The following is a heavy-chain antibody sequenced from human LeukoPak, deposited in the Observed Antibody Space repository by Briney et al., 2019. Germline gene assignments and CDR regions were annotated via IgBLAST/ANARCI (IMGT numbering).Heavy chain of an antibody. J-gene: IGHJ5*02. CDR1: GGSFSSGGYY. CDR3: ARVRDGDYGYIGFDP. V-gene: IGHV4-31*03. CDR2: IYYSGRT. Sequence: SETLSLTCTVSGGSFSSGGYYWSWIRQHPGKGLEWIGYIYYSGRTYYNPSLKSRVAISVDTSKNQFSLKLSSVTAADTAVYHCARVRDGDYGYIGFDPWGQGTLVTVSS. D-gene: IGHD4-17*01.